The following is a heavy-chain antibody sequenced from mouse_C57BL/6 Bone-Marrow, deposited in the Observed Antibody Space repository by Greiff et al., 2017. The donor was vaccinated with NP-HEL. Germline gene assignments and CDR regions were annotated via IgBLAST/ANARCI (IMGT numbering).Heavy chain of an antibody. V-gene: IGHV7-3*01. Sequence: EVKLMESGGGLVQPGGSLSLSCAASGFTFTDYYMSWVRQPPGKALEWLGFIRNKANGYTTEYSASVKGRFTISRDNSQSILYLQMNALRAEDSATYYCARSIYYYGSSPYHLDYWGQGTTLTVSS. D-gene: IGHD1-1*01. CDR1: GFTFTDYY. J-gene: IGHJ2*01. CDR2: IRNKANGYTT. CDR3: ARSIYYYGSSPYHLDY.